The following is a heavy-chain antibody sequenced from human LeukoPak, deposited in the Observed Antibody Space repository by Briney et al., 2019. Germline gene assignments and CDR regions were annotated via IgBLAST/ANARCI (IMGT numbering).Heavy chain of an antibody. CDR3: ARGFFDP. V-gene: IGHV4-61*02. J-gene: IGHJ5*02. CDR2: IYTSGST. CDR1: GGSISSGSYY. Sequence: SETLSLTCTVSGGSISSGSYYWSWIRQPAGNGLEWIGRIYTSGSTNYNPSLKSRVTISVDTSKNQFSLKLSSVTAADTAVYYCARGFFDPWGQGTLVTVSS.